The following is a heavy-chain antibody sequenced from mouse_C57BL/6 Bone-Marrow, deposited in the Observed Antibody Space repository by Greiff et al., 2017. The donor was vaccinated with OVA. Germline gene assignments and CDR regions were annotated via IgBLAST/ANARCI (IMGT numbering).Heavy chain of an antibody. Sequence: VQLQQPGAELVKPGASVKMSCKASGYTFTSYWITWVKQRPGQGLEWIGDIYPGSGSTNYNEKFKSKATLTVDTSSSTAYMQLSSLTSEDSAVYYCAREGLGYVGYYAMDYWGQGTSVTVSS. V-gene: IGHV1-55*01. CDR3: AREGLGYVGYYAMDY. D-gene: IGHD3-2*02. CDR2: IYPGSGST. J-gene: IGHJ4*01. CDR1: GYTFTSYW.